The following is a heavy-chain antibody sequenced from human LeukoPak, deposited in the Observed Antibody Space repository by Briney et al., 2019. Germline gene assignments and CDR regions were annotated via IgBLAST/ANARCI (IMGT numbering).Heavy chain of an antibody. CDR2: IIPILGIA. Sequence: GSSVKVSCKASGGTFSSYAMSWVRQAPGQGLEWMGRIIPILGIANYAQKFQGRVTITADKSTSTAYMELSSLRSEDTAVYYCAGKHYYDSSGTFDYWGQGTLVTVSS. J-gene: IGHJ4*02. V-gene: IGHV1-69*04. D-gene: IGHD3-22*01. CDR3: AGKHYYDSSGTFDY. CDR1: GGTFSSYA.